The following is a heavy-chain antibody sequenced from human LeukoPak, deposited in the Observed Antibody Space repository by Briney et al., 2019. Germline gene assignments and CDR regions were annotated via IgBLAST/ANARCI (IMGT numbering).Heavy chain of an antibody. Sequence: GGSLRLSCAASGFTFSNYGMSWVRQAPGKGLEWVSGTSGSADGASYADSVKGRFTISRDNSKNTLFLQMSGLRAEDTAVYYCAKAGPYYFDYWGQGTLVTVSS. CDR3: AKAGPYYFDY. J-gene: IGHJ4*02. CDR2: TSGSADGA. V-gene: IGHV3-23*01. CDR1: GFTFSNYG.